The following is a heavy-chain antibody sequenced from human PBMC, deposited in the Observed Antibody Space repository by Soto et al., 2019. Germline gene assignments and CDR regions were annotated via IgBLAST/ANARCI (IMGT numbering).Heavy chain of an antibody. Sequence: PGGSLRLSCAASGFTFSSYAMHWVRQAPGKGLEWVAAISGSGGNTYYADSVKGRFTISRDNSKNTLYLQMSSLRAEDTAVYYCVKDYNWNDSSDYWGQGTLVTVSS. D-gene: IGHD1-1*01. V-gene: IGHV3-64D*06. CDR2: ISGSGGNT. J-gene: IGHJ4*02. CDR3: VKDYNWNDSSDY. CDR1: GFTFSSYA.